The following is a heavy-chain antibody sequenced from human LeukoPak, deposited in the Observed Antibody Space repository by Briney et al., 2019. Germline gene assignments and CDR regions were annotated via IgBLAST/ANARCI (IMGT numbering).Heavy chain of an antibody. V-gene: IGHV3-21*06. D-gene: IGHD1-1*01. Sequence: ADSVEGRFTISRDNANNSLYLEINSLRAEDTAVYYCARLLFFESVRTTGTTEFDYWGQGTLVTVSS. J-gene: IGHJ4*02. CDR3: ARLLFFESVRTTGTTEFDY.